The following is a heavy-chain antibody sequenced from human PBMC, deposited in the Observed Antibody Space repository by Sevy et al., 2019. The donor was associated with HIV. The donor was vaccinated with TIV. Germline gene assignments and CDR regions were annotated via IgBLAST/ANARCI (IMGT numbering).Heavy chain of an antibody. CDR3: ARDGRYSGYDANFDY. Sequence: ASVKVSCKASGGTFSSYAISWVRQAPGQGLEWMGRIIPIFGTANYAQKFQGTVTITADESTSTAYMELSSLRSEDTAVYYCARDGRYSGYDANFDYWGQGTLVTISS. CDR1: GGTFSSYA. V-gene: IGHV1-69*13. CDR2: IIPIFGTA. J-gene: IGHJ4*02. D-gene: IGHD5-12*01.